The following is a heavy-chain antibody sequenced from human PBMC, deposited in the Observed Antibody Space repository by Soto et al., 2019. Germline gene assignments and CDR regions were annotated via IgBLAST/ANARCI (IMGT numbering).Heavy chain of an antibody. CDR2: INPDGSTT. CDR3: ARDLYYLDIVLVPAGLAHYYYGMDV. Sequence: GGSLRLSCAASGFTFSTYWMHWVRQAPGKGLVWVSLINPDGSTTHYADSVKGRFTISRDNSKNTLYLQMNSLRAEDTAVYYCARDLYYLDIVLVPAGLAHYYYGMDVWGQGTTVTVSS. V-gene: IGHV3-74*01. D-gene: IGHD2-2*03. CDR1: GFTFSTYW. J-gene: IGHJ6*02.